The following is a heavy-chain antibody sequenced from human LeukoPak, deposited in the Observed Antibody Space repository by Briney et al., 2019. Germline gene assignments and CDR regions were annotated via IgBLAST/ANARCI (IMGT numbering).Heavy chain of an antibody. V-gene: IGHV3-23*01. CDR3: ARGVRLLYYFDY. CDR1: GFTFSSYA. CDR2: ISGSGGST. Sequence: GGSLRLSCAASGFTFSSYAMSWVRQAPGKGLEWVSAISGSGGSTYYADSVKGRFTISRDNSKNTLYLQMNSLRAEDTAVYYCARGVRLLYYFDYWGQGTLVTVSS. J-gene: IGHJ4*02. D-gene: IGHD3-3*01.